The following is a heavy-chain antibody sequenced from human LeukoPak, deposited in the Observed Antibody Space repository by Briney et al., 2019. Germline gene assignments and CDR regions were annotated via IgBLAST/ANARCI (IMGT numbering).Heavy chain of an antibody. CDR3: ARGSPEILRSYYYYYMDV. D-gene: IGHD4-17*01. J-gene: IGHJ6*03. CDR1: GFTVSSNY. Sequence: GGSLRLSCAASGFTVSSNYMSWVRQAPGKGLEWVSVIYSGGSTYYADSVKGRFTISRGNSKNTLYLQMNGLRAEDTAVYYCARGSPEILRSYYYYYMDVWGKGTTVTVSS. CDR2: IYSGGST. V-gene: IGHV3-53*01.